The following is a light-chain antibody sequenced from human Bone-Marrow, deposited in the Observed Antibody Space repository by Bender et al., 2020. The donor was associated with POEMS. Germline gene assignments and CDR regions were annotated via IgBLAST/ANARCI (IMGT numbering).Light chain of an antibody. CDR1: SSNIGARHA. V-gene: IGLV1-50*01. J-gene: IGLJ3*02. CDR3: VAWDASLNGWV. CDR2: TNN. Sequence: QSVLTQPPSVSGAPGQRVTISCTGSSSNIGARHAVNWYQHLPGTAPRLLIYTNNERPSGVPDRFSGSKSGTSASLAITGLQSDDEAIYFCVAWDASLNGWVFGGGTKLTVL.